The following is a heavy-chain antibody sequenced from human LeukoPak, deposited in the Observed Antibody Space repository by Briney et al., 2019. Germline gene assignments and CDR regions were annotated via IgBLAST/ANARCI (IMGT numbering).Heavy chain of an antibody. Sequence: NPSETLSLTCTVSGGSISSYYWSWIRQPPGKGLEWIGYIYYSGSTNYNPSLKSRVTISVGTSKNQFSLKLSSVTAADTAVYYCASTDIVATTGFDYWGQGTLVTVSS. V-gene: IGHV4-59*01. CDR3: ASTDIVATTGFDY. D-gene: IGHD5-12*01. CDR2: IYYSGST. J-gene: IGHJ4*02. CDR1: GGSISSYY.